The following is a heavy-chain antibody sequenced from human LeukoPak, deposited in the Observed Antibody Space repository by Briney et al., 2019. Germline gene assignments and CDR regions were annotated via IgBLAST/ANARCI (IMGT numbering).Heavy chain of an antibody. CDR2: IYYSGST. CDR1: GGSISSYY. D-gene: IGHD3-3*01. J-gene: IGHJ6*02. Sequence: PSETLSLTCTVSGGSISSYYWSWIRQPPGKGLEWIGYIYYSGSTNYNPSLKSRVTISVDTSKNQFSLKLSSVTAADTAVYYCARDNSYDFWSGYYTGLGMDVWGQGTTVTVPS. CDR3: ARDNSYDFWSGYYTGLGMDV. V-gene: IGHV4-59*01.